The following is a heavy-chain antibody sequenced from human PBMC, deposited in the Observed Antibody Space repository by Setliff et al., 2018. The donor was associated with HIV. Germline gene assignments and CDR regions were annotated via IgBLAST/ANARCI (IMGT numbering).Heavy chain of an antibody. CDR2: IRQDGSEK. V-gene: IGHV3-7*03. J-gene: IGHJ6*04. Sequence: GGSLRLSCAASGFTFSSYWMSWVRQAPGKGLEWVANIRQDGSEKYYVDSVKGRFTISRDNAKNSLYLQMNSLRAEDTAVYYCARDIPFGDLLMLQAYMDVWGKGTTVTVSS. CDR3: ARDIPFGDLLMLQAYMDV. CDR1: GFTFSSYW. D-gene: IGHD3-10*01.